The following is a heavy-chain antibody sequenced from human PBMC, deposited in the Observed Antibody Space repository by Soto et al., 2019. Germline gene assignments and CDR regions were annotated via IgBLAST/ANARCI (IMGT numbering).Heavy chain of an antibody. CDR1: GYTFTSYG. Sequence: QVHLVQSGAEVKKPGASVTFSCKASGYTFTSYGITWVRQAPGQGLGWMGWISAHNGNTDYAQKRQGRVIVTRDTSTSTAYMELRSLISDDTAVYYCARGRYGDYWGQGALVTVSS. D-gene: IGHD1-1*01. CDR3: ARGRYGDY. V-gene: IGHV1-18*01. CDR2: ISAHNGNT. J-gene: IGHJ4*02.